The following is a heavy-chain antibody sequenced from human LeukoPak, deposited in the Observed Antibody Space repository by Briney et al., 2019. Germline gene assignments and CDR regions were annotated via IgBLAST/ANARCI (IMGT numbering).Heavy chain of an antibody. Sequence: GGSLRLSCAASGFTFSSYEMNWVRQAPGKGLEWVSYISSSGTVTYYADSVKGRFTISRDNAKNPLCLQMNSLRAEDTAVYYCARIYYYGSGSYYESMDVWGKGTTVTVSS. CDR2: ISSSGTVT. D-gene: IGHD3-10*01. CDR3: ARIYYYGSGSYYESMDV. CDR1: GFTFSSYE. J-gene: IGHJ6*03. V-gene: IGHV3-48*03.